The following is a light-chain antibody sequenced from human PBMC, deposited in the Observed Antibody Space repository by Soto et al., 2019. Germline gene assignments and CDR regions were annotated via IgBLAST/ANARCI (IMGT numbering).Light chain of an antibody. J-gene: IGLJ1*01. CDR2: EVS. CDR1: SSDVGGYNY. CDR3: SSDRSSSTYV. V-gene: IGLV2-14*01. Sequence: QSALTQPASVSGSPGQSITISCTGTSSDVGGYNYVSWYQQHPGKAPKLMIYEVSNRPSGVSNRFSGSKSGNTASLTISGLQAEDEADYHCSSDRSSSTYVFGTGTKLTVL.